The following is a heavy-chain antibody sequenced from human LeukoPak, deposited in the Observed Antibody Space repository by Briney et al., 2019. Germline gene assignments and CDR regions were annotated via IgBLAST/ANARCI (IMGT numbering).Heavy chain of an antibody. CDR1: GGSFSGYY. Sequence: SETLSLTCAVYGGSFSGYYWSWIRQPPGKGLEWIGEINHSGSTNYNPSLKSRVTISVDTSKNQFSLKLSSVTAADTAVYYCARSRRWSYSGVDYWGQGTLVTVSS. D-gene: IGHD1-26*01. V-gene: IGHV4-34*01. CDR3: ARSRRWSYSGVDY. CDR2: INHSGST. J-gene: IGHJ4*02.